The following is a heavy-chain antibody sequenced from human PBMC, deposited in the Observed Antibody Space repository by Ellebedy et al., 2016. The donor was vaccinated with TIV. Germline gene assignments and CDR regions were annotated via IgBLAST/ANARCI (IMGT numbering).Heavy chain of an antibody. V-gene: IGHV4-34*12. D-gene: IGHD6-19*01. J-gene: IGHJ4*02. CDR1: GGSFSHYY. CDR2: MFHSGST. Sequence: SETLSLXXAVYGGSFSHYYWSWIRQPPGKGLEWIGSMFHSGSTYYNPSLRSRVTISVDTTKNQWSLRLRSVTAADTAVYFCARSLSRGCYLFDYWGQGILVSVSS. CDR3: ARSLSRGCYLFDY.